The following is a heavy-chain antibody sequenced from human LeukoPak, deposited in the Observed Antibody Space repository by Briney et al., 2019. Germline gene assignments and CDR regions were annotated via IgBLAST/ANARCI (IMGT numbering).Heavy chain of an antibody. CDR2: ISGSGGST. V-gene: IGHV3-23*01. CDR1: GFTFSSYA. Sequence: PGGSLRLSCAASGFTFSSYAMSWVRQAPGKGLEWVSAISGSGGSTYYADSVKGRFTISRDNFKNTLYLQMNSLTTEDTGVYYCAKDGEPSGNYFGYYFDYWGQGTLVTVSS. J-gene: IGHJ4*02. CDR3: AKDGEPSGNYFGYYFDY. D-gene: IGHD1-26*01.